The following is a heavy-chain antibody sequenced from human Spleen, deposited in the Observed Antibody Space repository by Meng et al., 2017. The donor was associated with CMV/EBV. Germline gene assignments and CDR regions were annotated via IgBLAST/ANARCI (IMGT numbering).Heavy chain of an antibody. J-gene: IGHJ5*02. CDR3: ARHHSSTRTSWFDP. Sequence: VSGASISSYCWSWIRQSPGKGLEWIGYIYYTGSTKYKPSLKSRVTILLDMSKNQISLRLSSVTAADTAIYYCARHHSSTRTSWFDPWGLGTRVTVSS. D-gene: IGHD2-2*01. V-gene: IGHV4-59*08. CDR2: IYYTGST. CDR1: GASISSYC.